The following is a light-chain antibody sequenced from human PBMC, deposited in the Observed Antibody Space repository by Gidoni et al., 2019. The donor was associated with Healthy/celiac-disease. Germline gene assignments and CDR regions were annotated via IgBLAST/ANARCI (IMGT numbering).Light chain of an antibody. CDR2: DVS. V-gene: IGLV2-14*01. CDR3: SSYTSSSTYV. CDR1: SSDVGGYNY. J-gene: IGLJ1*01. Sequence: PLPHPPSVSGSPGQPITISCTGTSSDVGGYNYVSWYQQHPGKAPKLMIYDVSNRPSGVSNRFSGSKSGNTASLTISGLQAEDEADYYCSSYTSSSTYVFGTGTKVTVL.